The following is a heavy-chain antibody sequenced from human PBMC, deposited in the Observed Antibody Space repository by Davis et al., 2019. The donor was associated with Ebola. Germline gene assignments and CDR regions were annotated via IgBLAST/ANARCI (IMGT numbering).Heavy chain of an antibody. CDR2: ISGSGGST. V-gene: IGHV3-23*01. J-gene: IGHJ2*01. CDR1: GFTFSSYA. Sequence: GGSLRPSCAASGFTFSSYAMSWVRQAPGKGLEWVSAISGSGGSTYYADSVKGRFTISRDNSKNTLYLQMNSLRAEDTAVYYCAKGGYCSSTSCYLYWYFDLWGRGTLVTVSS. D-gene: IGHD2-2*01. CDR3: AKGGYCSSTSCYLYWYFDL.